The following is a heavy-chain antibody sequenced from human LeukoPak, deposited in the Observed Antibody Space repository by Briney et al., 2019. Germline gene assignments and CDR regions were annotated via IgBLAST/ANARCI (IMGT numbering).Heavy chain of an antibody. D-gene: IGHD6-19*01. V-gene: IGHV4-30-2*01. CDR1: GGSISSGGYY. Sequence: SETLSLTCTVSGGSISSGGYYWSWIRQPPGKGLEWIGYIYHSGSTYYNPSLKSRVTISVDTSKNQFSLKLSSVTAADTAVYYCARVGRLATGPFDYWGQGTLVTVSS. CDR3: ARVGRLATGPFDY. J-gene: IGHJ4*02. CDR2: IYHSGST.